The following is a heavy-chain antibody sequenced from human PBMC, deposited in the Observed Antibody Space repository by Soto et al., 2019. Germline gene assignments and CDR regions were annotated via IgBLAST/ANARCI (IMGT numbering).Heavy chain of an antibody. CDR2: INPNSGGT. Sequence: ASVKVSCKASGGTFSSYAISWVRQAPGQGLEWMGWINPNSGGTNYAQKFQGWVTMTRDTSISTAYMELSRLRSDDTAVYYCARDADMGDTLGYCSGGSCWPNWFDPWGQGTLVTVSS. J-gene: IGHJ5*02. V-gene: IGHV1-2*04. CDR3: ARDADMGDTLGYCSGGSCWPNWFDP. D-gene: IGHD2-15*01. CDR1: GGTFSSYA.